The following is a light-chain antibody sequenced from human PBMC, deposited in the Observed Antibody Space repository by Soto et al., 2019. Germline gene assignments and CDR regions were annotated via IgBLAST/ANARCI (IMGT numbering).Light chain of an antibody. V-gene: IGLV2-14*03. J-gene: IGLJ3*02. CDR1: RRDIGASNL. Sequence: QSALTQPPSVSGSPGQSVTISCAATRRDIGASNLVSWYQQHPGKAPQLIFYEVRNRPSGIPHRFSASKSGNTASLTISGLQAEDEAQYYCSLIPCNLTLMFGGGTKLTVL. CDR2: EVR. CDR3: SLIPCNLTLM.